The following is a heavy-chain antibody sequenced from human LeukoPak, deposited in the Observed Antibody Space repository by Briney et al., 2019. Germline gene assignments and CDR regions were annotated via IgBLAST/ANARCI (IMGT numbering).Heavy chain of an antibody. CDR2: IYYSGST. CDR3: ARDIAAAAGWFDP. Sequence: PSETLSLTCTVSGGSISSYYWSWIRQPPGKGLEWIGYIYYSGSTNYNPSLKSRVTISVDTSKNQFSLKLSSVTAADTAVYYCARDIAAAAGWFDPWGQGTLVTVSS. D-gene: IGHD6-13*01. V-gene: IGHV4-59*01. J-gene: IGHJ5*02. CDR1: GGSISSYY.